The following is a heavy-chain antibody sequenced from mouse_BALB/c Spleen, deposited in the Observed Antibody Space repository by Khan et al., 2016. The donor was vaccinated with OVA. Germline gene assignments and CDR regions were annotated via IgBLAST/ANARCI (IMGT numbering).Heavy chain of an antibody. V-gene: IGHV1S81*02. CDR2: INPNNGGT. J-gene: IGHJ3*01. CDR1: GYTFSSYY. CDR3: TRSGYANPFAY. Sequence: QVQLQQSGAELVKPGASVKLSCKASGYTFSSYYMYWVKQRPGQGLEWIGGINPNNGGTNFNEKFKTKATLTVDKYSSTAYMQLSSLTSEDSALYYCTRSGYANPFAYWGQGTLVTVSA. D-gene: IGHD2-10*02.